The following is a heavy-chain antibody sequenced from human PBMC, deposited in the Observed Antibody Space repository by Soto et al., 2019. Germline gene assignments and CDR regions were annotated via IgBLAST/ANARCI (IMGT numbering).Heavy chain of an antibody. J-gene: IGHJ4*02. D-gene: IGHD2-15*01. CDR1: GFTFSSYA. CDR3: AKPNFSEDIVVVVAGGSWIDY. CDR2: ISGSGGST. Sequence: QTGGSLRLSCAASGFTFSSYAMSWVRQAPGKGLEWVSAISGSGGSTYYADSVKGRFTISRDNSKNTLYLQMNSLRAEDTAVYYCAKPNFSEDIVVVVAGGSWIDYWGQGTLVTVSS. V-gene: IGHV3-23*01.